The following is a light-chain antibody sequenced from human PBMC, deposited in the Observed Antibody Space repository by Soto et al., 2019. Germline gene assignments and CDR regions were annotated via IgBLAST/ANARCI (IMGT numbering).Light chain of an antibody. CDR3: AALDDSLSCHV. J-gene: IGLJ1*01. V-gene: IGLV1-47*01. CDR2: RNN. Sequence: QSVLTQPPSASGTPGQRVTISCSGSSSNIGSNSVYWYQQLPGTAPKLLIYRNNQRPSGVPDRFSGSKSGTSASLAISGLRSEDEGDYFCAALDDSLSCHVFGTGTKLTVL. CDR1: SSNIGSNS.